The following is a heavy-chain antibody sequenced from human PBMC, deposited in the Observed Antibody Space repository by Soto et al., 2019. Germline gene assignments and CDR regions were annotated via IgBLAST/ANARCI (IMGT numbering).Heavy chain of an antibody. CDR3: ARSGYSYGFGYYYDY. D-gene: IGHD5-18*01. J-gene: IGHJ4*02. V-gene: IGHV4-59*01. Sequence: PSETLSLTXTVSGGSISRYYWSWIRQPPGKGLEWIGYIYYDGTTSYSPSLKSRVTISVDTSNNQFSLRLSSVTAADTAVYYCARSGYSYGFGYYYDYWGQGTLVTVSS. CDR1: GGSISRYY. CDR2: IYYDGTT.